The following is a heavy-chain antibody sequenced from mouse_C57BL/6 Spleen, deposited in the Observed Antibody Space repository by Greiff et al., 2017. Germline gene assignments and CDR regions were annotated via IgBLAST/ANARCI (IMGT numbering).Heavy chain of an antibody. Sequence: EVKLVESGGGLVKPGGSLKLSCAASGFTFSDYGMHWVRQAPEKGLEWVAYISSGSSTIYYADTVKGRFTISRDNAKNTLFLQMTSLRSEDTAMYYCARGQIYYGNYEGAMDYWGQGTSVTVSS. J-gene: IGHJ4*01. CDR1: GFTFSDYG. CDR3: ARGQIYYGNYEGAMDY. D-gene: IGHD2-1*01. CDR2: ISSGSSTI. V-gene: IGHV5-17*01.